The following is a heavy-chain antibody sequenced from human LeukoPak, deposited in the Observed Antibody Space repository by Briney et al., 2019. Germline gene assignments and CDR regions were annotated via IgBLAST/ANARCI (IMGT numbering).Heavy chain of an antibody. V-gene: IGHV4-61*01. J-gene: IGHJ4*02. CDR1: GGSLSSDNFY. D-gene: IGHD1/OR15-1a*01. CDR2: IYYTGST. Sequence: SETLSLTCTVAGGSLSSDNFYWSWIRQPPGKGLEWIGNIYYTGSTTYNPSLESRVTISVDTSKSQFSLKLIPASAADTAVYYYAAKQWVPYYFHFWGQGSLVTVSS. CDR3: AAKQWVPYYFHF.